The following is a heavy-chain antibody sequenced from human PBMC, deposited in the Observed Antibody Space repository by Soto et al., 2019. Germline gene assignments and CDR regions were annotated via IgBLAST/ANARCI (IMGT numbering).Heavy chain of an antibody. Sequence: GGSLRLSCAASGFTFSSYAMSWVRQAPGKGLEWVSAISGSGGSTYYADSVKGRFTISRDNSKNTLYLQMNSLRAEDTAVYYCAKEGLQQLVSYYYYYYMDVWGKGTTVTVSS. CDR3: AKEGLQQLVSYYYYYYMDV. J-gene: IGHJ6*03. V-gene: IGHV3-23*01. CDR2: ISGSGGST. CDR1: GFTFSSYA. D-gene: IGHD6-13*01.